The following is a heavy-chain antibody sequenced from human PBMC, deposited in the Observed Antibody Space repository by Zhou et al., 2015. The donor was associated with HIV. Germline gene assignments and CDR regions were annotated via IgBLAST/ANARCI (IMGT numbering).Heavy chain of an antibody. V-gene: IGHV1-69*12. Sequence: QVQLVQSGAEVKKPGSSVKVSCKASGGTFSSYAIFGTANYAQKFQGRVTITADESTSTAYMELSSLRSEDTAVYYCARGQWLVQGTHRGALFDVWGQGTTVTVSS. J-gene: IGHJ6*02. CDR2: FGTA. D-gene: IGHD6-19*01. CDR1: GGTFSSYA. CDR3: ARGQWLVQGTHRGALFDV.